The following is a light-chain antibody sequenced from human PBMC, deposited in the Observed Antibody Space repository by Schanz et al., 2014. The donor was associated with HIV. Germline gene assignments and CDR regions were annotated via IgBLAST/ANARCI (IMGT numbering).Light chain of an antibody. Sequence: QSVLTQPRSVSGSPGQSVTISCTGTSSDIGAYNYVSWYQQHPGKAPKLMIYDVSFRPSGISNRFSGSKSGNTAFLTISGLQAEDEADYYCSSCSTSTLDFGGGTKVTVL. CDR2: DVS. V-gene: IGLV2-14*03. CDR3: SSCSTSTLD. J-gene: IGLJ2*01. CDR1: SSDIGAYNY.